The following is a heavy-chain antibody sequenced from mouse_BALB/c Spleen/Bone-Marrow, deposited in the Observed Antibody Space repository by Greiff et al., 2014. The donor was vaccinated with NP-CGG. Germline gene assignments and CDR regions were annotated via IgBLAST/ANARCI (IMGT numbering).Heavy chain of an antibody. J-gene: IGHJ4*01. V-gene: IGHV1-54*03. D-gene: IGHD1-1*01. CDR3: ARGGITTVVPYSMDY. CDR2: IDPRSGGT. Sequence: VQGVESGAELVRPGTSVKVSCKASGYAFTNYLMEWVKQRPGQGLEWIGVIDPRSGGTDYNEKFKGKAPLTADKSSSTAYMQLNSLTSGDSAVYFCARGGITTVVPYSMDYWGQGTSVTVSS. CDR1: GYAFTNYL.